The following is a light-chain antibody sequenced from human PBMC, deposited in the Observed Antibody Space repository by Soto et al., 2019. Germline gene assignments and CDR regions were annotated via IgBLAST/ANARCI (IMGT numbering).Light chain of an antibody. CDR2: EVT. J-gene: IGLJ1*01. V-gene: IGLV2-8*01. Sequence: QSALTQPPSASGSPGQSVTISCTGTSSDVGGYNYVSWYQQHPGKVPKLMIYEVTKRPSGVPDRFSGSKSDNTASLTVSGFQPEDEADYYCSSFAGYNNYVFGTGTKVTVL. CDR1: SSDVGGYNY. CDR3: SSFAGYNNYV.